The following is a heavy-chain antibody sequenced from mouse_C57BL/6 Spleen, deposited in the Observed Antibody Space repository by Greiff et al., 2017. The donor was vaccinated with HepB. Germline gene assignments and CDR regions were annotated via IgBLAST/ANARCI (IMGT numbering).Heavy chain of an antibody. CDR2: INPSTGGT. V-gene: IGHV1-42*01. J-gene: IGHJ3*01. Sequence: VQLQQSGPELVKPGASVKISCKASGYSFTGYYMNWVKQSPEKSLEWIGEINPSTGGTTYNQKFKAKATLTVDKSSSTAYMQLKSLTSEDSAVYYCARGSNYVAWFAYWGQGTLVTVSA. CDR3: ARGSNYVAWFAY. CDR1: GYSFTGYY. D-gene: IGHD2-5*01.